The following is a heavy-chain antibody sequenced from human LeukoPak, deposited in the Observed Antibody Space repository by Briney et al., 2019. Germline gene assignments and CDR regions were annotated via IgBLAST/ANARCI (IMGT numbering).Heavy chain of an antibody. Sequence: GGSLRLSCAASGFTFSIYWMSWVRQAPGKGLEWVANIKQDGSEKYYVDSVKGRFTISRDNAKNSLYLQMNSLRGEDTAVYYCARGPEYQVLLNWFDSWGQGTLVTVSS. V-gene: IGHV3-7*01. D-gene: IGHD2-2*01. CDR1: GFTFSIYW. CDR2: IKQDGSEK. J-gene: IGHJ5*01. CDR3: ARGPEYQVLLNWFDS.